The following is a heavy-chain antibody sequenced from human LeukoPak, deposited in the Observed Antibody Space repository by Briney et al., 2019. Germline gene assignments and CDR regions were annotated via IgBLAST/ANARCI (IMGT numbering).Heavy chain of an antibody. CDR3: ARADYHYGGSGYHWFDP. V-gene: IGHV4-59*01. J-gene: IGHJ5*02. D-gene: IGHD3-22*01. CDR2: VYYSGST. CDR1: GASISDYY. Sequence: SETLSLTCSVSGASISDYYWTWIRRPPGKGLEWIGYVYYSGSTNYNPSLKSRVTISIDTSKNQLSLKLNSVTAADTAPYYCARADYHYGGSGYHWFDPWGQGTLVTVSS.